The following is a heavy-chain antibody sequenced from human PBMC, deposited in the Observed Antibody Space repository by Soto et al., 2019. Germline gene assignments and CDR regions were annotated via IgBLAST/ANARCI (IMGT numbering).Heavy chain of an antibody. Sequence: ASVKVSCKASGYTFSNYDITWLRQAPGQGLEWMGWITSHNNKTDYAQNFQGRVTLTTDTSTTTAYMELRSLRSDDTAVYYCARGKQSVPYYFDFWGQGTPVTVSS. V-gene: IGHV1-18*01. CDR3: ARGKQSVPYYFDF. J-gene: IGHJ4*02. CDR1: GYTFSNYD. CDR2: ITSHNNKT. D-gene: IGHD3-16*01.